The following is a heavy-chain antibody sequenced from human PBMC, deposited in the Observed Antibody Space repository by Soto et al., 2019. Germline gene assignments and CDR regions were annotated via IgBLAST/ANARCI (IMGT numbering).Heavy chain of an antibody. CDR2: IYYSGST. CDR1: LDSINRGGYY. J-gene: IGHJ5*01. D-gene: IGHD2-2*01. V-gene: IGHV4-31*03. Sequence: PSETLDLTCTVSLDSINRGGYYWTFICQQPRKGLEWIGYIYYSGSTYYNLSLKSRDTISLDTSKNQFSLKLSSVTAACTAVYNCVIVWSCKYQLETGHRFDFWGQGTLVTVSS. CDR3: VIVWSCKYQLETGHRFDF.